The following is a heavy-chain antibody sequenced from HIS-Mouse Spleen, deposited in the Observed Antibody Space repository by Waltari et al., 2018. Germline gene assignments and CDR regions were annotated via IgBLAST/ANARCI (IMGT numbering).Heavy chain of an antibody. D-gene: IGHD2-21*02. V-gene: IGHV4-39*07. CDR1: GGPISSSSYY. CDR2: IYYSGRT. Sequence: QLQLQESGPGLVKPSETLSLTCTVSGGPISSSSYYWGWIRQPPGQGLEGIGSIYYSGRTYYNPSLKSRVTISVDTSKNQFSLKLSSVTAADTAVYYCARYPYCGGDCSSYWYFDLWGRGTLVTVSS. J-gene: IGHJ2*01. CDR3: ARYPYCGGDCSSYWYFDL.